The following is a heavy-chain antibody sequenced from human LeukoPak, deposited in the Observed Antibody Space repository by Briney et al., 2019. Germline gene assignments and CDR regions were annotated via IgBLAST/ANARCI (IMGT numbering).Heavy chain of an antibody. Sequence: SETLSLTCAVYGGSFSGYYWSWIRQPPGKGLEWIGEINHSGSTNYTPSLKSRVTISVDTSKNQFSLKLSSVTAADTAVYYCARASIAAAGTRGIFDYWGQGTLVTVSS. V-gene: IGHV4-34*01. CDR1: GGSFSGYY. CDR3: ARASIAAAGTRGIFDY. D-gene: IGHD6-13*01. J-gene: IGHJ4*02. CDR2: INHSGST.